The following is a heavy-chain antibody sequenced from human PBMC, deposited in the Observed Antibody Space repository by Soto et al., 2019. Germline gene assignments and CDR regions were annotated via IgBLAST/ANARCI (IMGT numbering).Heavy chain of an antibody. Sequence: SETLSLTCAVSGYSISSGYYWGWIRQPPGKGLEWIGSIYHSGSTYYNPSLKSRVTISVDTSKNQFSLKLSSVTAADTAVYYCARDNSGWPFDYWGQGTLVTVSS. V-gene: IGHV4-38-2*02. CDR1: GYSISSGYY. J-gene: IGHJ4*02. CDR2: IYHSGST. CDR3: ARDNSGWPFDY. D-gene: IGHD6-19*01.